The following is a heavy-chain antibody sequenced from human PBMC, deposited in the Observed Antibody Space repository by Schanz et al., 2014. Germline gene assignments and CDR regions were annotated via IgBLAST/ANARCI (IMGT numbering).Heavy chain of an antibody. V-gene: IGHV3-74*01. D-gene: IGHD5-18*01. Sequence: EVQLVESGGGLVQPGGSLRLSCAASTFTFSSYWMHWVRQAPGKGLVWVSRIDRDGSRTNYADSVKGRFTISRDNAKSTGYLQIDSLGVEDMAVYYCARGGYSYGSGYYAMDVWGQGTAVTVSS. CDR1: TFTFSSYW. CDR2: IDRDGSRT. J-gene: IGHJ6*02. CDR3: ARGGYSYGSGYYAMDV.